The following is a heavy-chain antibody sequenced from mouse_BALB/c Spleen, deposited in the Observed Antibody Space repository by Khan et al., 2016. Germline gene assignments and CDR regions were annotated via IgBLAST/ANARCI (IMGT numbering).Heavy chain of an antibody. D-gene: IGHD1-2*01. CDR2: INTYTGAP. V-gene: IGHV9-1*02. Sequence: QIQLVQSGAELKKPGETLKLSCKASGFTFTNYGMNWVKQAPGKGLKWMGWINTYTGAPTYADAFKGRFAFSLETSDSTAYLQLNNLKNEDMATYYGARMDYGLSMDYWGQGTSVTVSS. CDR3: ARMDYGLSMDY. CDR1: GFTFTNYG. J-gene: IGHJ4*01.